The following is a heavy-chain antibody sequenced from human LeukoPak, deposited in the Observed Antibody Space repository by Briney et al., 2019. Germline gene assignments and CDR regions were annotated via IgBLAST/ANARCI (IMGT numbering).Heavy chain of an antibody. D-gene: IGHD5-18*01. Sequence: SETLSLTCTVSGGSISSSSYYWGWIRQPPGKGLEWIGSIYYSGSTYYNPSLKSRVTISVDTSKNQFSLKLSSVTAADTAVYYCARIQTRGYSYGLYYFDYWGQGTLVTVSS. CDR3: ARIQTRGYSYGLYYFDY. J-gene: IGHJ4*02. V-gene: IGHV4-39*07. CDR1: GGSISSSSYY. CDR2: IYYSGST.